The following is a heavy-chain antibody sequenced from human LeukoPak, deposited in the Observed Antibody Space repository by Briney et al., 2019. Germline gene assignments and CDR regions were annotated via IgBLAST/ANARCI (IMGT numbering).Heavy chain of an antibody. CDR3: ARRGPLSPDY. CDR2: IYYSGST. J-gene: IGHJ4*02. CDR1: GGSISSSSYY. D-gene: IGHD5-12*01. V-gene: IGHV4-39*01. Sequence: SETLSLTCTVSGGSISSSSYYWGWIRQPPGKGLEWIGSIYYSGSTYYNPSLKSRVTISVDTSENQFSLKLSSVTAADTAVYYCARRGPLSPDYWGQGTLVTVSS.